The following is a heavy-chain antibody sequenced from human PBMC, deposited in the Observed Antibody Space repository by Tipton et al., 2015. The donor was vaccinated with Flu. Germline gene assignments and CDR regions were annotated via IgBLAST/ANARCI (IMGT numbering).Heavy chain of an antibody. CDR2: IKSKANSYAT. D-gene: IGHD1-1*01. V-gene: IGHV3-73*01. Sequence: SLRLSCAASGFTFSASDVHWVRQAPGKGLEWVGRIKSKANSYATAYGASVKGRFTISRDDSKNTAYLQMNSLKTEDTAVYYCSRRGDSAPAGKYWGQGTLVTVSS. CDR3: SRRGDSAPAGKY. J-gene: IGHJ3*01. CDR1: GFTFSASD.